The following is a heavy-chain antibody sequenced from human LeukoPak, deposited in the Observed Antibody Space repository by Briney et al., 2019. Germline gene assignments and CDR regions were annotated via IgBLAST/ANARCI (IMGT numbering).Heavy chain of an antibody. CDR3: ARGGYYGSGNDFRFDP. D-gene: IGHD3-10*01. Sequence: SETLSLTCTVSGGSISTYRWSWIRQSPGKGLEWIGRIYTSGSTNYNPSLKSRVTMSIDTSKNQFSLKLSSVTAADTAVYYCARGGYYGSGNDFRFDPWGQGTLVTVSS. CDR1: GGSISTYR. J-gene: IGHJ5*02. V-gene: IGHV4-4*07. CDR2: IYTSGST.